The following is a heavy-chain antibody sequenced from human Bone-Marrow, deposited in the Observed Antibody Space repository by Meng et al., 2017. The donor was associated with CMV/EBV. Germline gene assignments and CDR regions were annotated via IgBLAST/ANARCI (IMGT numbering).Heavy chain of an antibody. J-gene: IGHJ4*02. D-gene: IGHD3-22*01. CDR1: GGTFSSYA. CDR3: ARAGYYDSSGYWYFDY. Sequence: SVKVSCKASGGTFSSYAISWVRQAPGQGLVWMGGIIPILGIANYAQKFQGRVTITADKSTSTAYMELSSLRSEDTAVYYCARAGYYDSSGYWYFDYWGQGTLVSVSS. CDR2: IIPILGIA. V-gene: IGHV1-69*10.